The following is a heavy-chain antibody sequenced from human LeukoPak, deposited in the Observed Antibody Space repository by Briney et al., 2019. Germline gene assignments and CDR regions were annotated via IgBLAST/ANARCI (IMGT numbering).Heavy chain of an antibody. CDR3: ARGGGPSIAAASKDFHY. CDR1: GYTFTSYY. V-gene: IGHV1-46*01. CDR2: INPSGGST. Sequence: ASVKVSCKASGYTFTSYYMHWVRQAPGQGLEWMGIINPSGGSTSYAQKFQGRVTMTRDTSTSTVYMELSSLRSEDQAGYYCARGGGPSIAAASKDFHYWGQGTLVTVSS. J-gene: IGHJ4*02. D-gene: IGHD6-13*01.